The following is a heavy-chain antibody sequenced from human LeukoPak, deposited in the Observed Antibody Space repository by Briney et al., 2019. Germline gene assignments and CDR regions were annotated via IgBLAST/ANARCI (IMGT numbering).Heavy chain of an antibody. D-gene: IGHD3-3*01. CDR1: GGSISSGDYY. CDR2: IYYSGST. Sequence: SQTLSLTCTVSGGSISSGDYYWSWIRQPPGNGLEWIGYIYYSGSTYYNPSLQSRVTISVDTSKTQFSLKLSSVTAADTAVYYCAREDDLTYYFDYWGQGTLVTVSS. CDR3: AREDDLTYYFDY. J-gene: IGHJ4*02. V-gene: IGHV4-30-4*08.